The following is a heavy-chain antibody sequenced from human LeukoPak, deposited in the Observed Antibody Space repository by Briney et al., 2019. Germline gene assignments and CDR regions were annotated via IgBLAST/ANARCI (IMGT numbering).Heavy chain of an antibody. CDR2: ISSSSSAI. CDR3: ANSPYCSGGSCYGYFQH. CDR1: GFTFSSYS. D-gene: IGHD2-15*01. Sequence: PGGSLRLSCAASGFTFSSYSMNWVRQAPGKGLEWVSSISSSSSAIYYADSVKGRFTISRDNAKNSLYLQMNSLRAEDTAVYYCANSPYCSGGSCYGYFQHWGQGTLVTVSS. J-gene: IGHJ1*01. V-gene: IGHV3-21*01.